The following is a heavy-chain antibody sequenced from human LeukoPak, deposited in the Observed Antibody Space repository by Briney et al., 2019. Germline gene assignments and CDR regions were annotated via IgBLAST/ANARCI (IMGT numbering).Heavy chain of an antibody. CDR2: IYYSGST. J-gene: IGHJ3*02. D-gene: IGHD3-22*01. Sequence: SATLSLTCTVSGGSISSYYWSWIRQPPGKGLEWIGYIYYSGSTNYNPSLKSRVTISVDTSKNQFSLKLSSVTAADTAVYYCARDLRVYYYDSITAFDIWGQGTMDTVSS. V-gene: IGHV4-59*01. CDR3: ARDLRVYYYDSITAFDI. CDR1: GGSISSYY.